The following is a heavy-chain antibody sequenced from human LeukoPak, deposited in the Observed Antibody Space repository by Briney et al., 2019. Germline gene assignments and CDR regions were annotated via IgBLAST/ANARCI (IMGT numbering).Heavy chain of an antibody. CDR2: IIPIFGTT. V-gene: IGHV1-69*05. CDR3: ASPPDFWSGYPRDYYYMDV. Sequence: SVTVSCKDSGGTFSSYAISGVGQAPGQGVEWMGGIIPIFGTTNYAQKFQGRVTIPTDESTSTAYVELSSLRSEVTAVYYCASPPDFWSGYPRDYYYMDVWGKGTTVTVSS. CDR1: GGTFSSYA. J-gene: IGHJ6*03. D-gene: IGHD3-3*01.